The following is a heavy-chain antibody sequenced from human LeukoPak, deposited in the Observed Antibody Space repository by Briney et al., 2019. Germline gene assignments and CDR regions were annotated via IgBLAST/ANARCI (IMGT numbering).Heavy chain of an antibody. CDR2: IYYSGST. V-gene: IGHV4-59*01. J-gene: IGHJ4*02. D-gene: IGHD5-12*01. CDR3: ARATYTGTWSKIDS. CDR1: GGSISGYY. Sequence: SETLSLTCTVSGGSISGYYWSWIRQSPEKGLEWIGYIYYSGSTNYNPSLKSRVTISLDTSRNHFSLKLTSVTAADTAFYYCARATYTGTWSKIDSWGQGILVTVSS.